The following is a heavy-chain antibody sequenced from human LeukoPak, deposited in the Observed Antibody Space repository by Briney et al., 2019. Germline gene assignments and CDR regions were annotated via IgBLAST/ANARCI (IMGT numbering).Heavy chain of an antibody. J-gene: IGHJ3*01. Sequence: GGSLRLSCAASGFTLNSYSMNWVRQAPGKGLEWVSFIDTSASYIYYGDSMKGRFTISRDNAKNSLYLQMNGLRAEDTTVYYCARGRSITLLRGVAMSDGFDVWGQGAMVTVSS. CDR1: GFTLNSYS. V-gene: IGHV3-21*01. CDR2: IDTSASYI. CDR3: ARGRSITLLRGVAMSDGFDV. D-gene: IGHD3-10*01.